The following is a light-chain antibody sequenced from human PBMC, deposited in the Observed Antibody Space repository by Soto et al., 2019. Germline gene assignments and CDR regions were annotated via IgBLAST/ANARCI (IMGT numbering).Light chain of an antibody. CDR2: AAS. Sequence: DIQMTQSPSTLSASVGDRVTITCRASQTIGGRVAWFQQKPGRAPKLLIFAASALETGVPSRFSGGGSGTEFTLSITSLQPDDFATYYCQQYDSYPYTFGQGTKVE. J-gene: IGKJ2*01. CDR3: QQYDSYPYT. CDR1: QTIGGR. V-gene: IGKV1-5*03.